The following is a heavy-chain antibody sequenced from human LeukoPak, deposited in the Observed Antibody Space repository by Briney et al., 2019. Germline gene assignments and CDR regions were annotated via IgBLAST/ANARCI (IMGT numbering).Heavy chain of an antibody. CDR2: ISSSGSTM. V-gene: IGHV3-48*03. J-gene: IGHJ4*02. Sequence: TGGSLRLSCAASGFIFSSYEMNWVRQAPGKGLEWVSYISSSGSTMYADCRKGRFTISRDNAKNSLHLQMNSLRAEDTAVYYCARNNGWYDYWGQGTLVTVSS. CDR3: ARNNGWYDY. D-gene: IGHD6-19*01. CDR1: GFIFSSYE.